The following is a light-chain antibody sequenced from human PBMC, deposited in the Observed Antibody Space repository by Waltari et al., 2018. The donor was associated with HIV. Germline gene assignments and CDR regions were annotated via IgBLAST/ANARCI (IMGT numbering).Light chain of an antibody. CDR2: EVS. Sequence: QSALTQPASVSGPPGQSIPISCTGTSRDVGSYNLVPWYQQHPGKAPKLMIYEVSKRPSGVSNRFSGSKSGNTASLTISGLQAEDEADYYCCSYAGSNTWVFGGGTKLTVL. CDR1: SRDVGSYNL. J-gene: IGLJ3*02. CDR3: CSYAGSNTWV. V-gene: IGLV2-23*02.